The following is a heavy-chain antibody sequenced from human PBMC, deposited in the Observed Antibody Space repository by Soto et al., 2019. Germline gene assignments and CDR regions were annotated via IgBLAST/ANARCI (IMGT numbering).Heavy chain of an antibody. Sequence: QVQLVQSGAEVKKPGSSVKVSCKASGGTFSSYAISWVRQAPGQGLEWMGGIIPIFGTANYAQKFQGRVTITADESTSTAYMELSSLRSEDTAVYYCARDLPYRGLRLGELSFYAFDIWGQGTMVTVSS. D-gene: IGHD3-16*02. V-gene: IGHV1-69*01. CDR3: ARDLPYRGLRLGELSFYAFDI. CDR1: GGTFSSYA. J-gene: IGHJ3*02. CDR2: IIPIFGTA.